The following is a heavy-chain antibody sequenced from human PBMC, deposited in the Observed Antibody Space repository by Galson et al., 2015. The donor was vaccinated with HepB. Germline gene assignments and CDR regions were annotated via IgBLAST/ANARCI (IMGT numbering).Heavy chain of an antibody. V-gene: IGHV1-18*01. CDR2: ISAYNGNT. CDR1: GYTFTSYG. Sequence: SVKVSCKASGYTFTSYGISWVRQAPGQGLEWMGWISAYNGNTNYAQKLQGRVTMTTDTSTSTAYMELRSLRSDDTAVYYCARDREQAWWELRGDAFDIWGQGTMVTVSS. J-gene: IGHJ3*02. CDR3: ARDREQAWWELRGDAFDI. D-gene: IGHD2-15*01.